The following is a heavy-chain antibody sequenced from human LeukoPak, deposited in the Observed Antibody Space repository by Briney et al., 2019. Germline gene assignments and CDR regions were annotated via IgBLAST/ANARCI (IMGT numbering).Heavy chain of an antibody. V-gene: IGHV3-30*18. J-gene: IGHJ3*02. CDR3: AKARPDAFDI. CDR2: ISYDGSNK. CDR1: RFTFSSYG. Sequence: GGSLRLSCAASRFTFSSYGMHWVRQAPGKGLEWVAVISYDGSNKYYADSVKGRFTISRDNSKNTLYLQMNSLRAEDTAVYYCAKARPDAFDIWGQGTMVTVSS.